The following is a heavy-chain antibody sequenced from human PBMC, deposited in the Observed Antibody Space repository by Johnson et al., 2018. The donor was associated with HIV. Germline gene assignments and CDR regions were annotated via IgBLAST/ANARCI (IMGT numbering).Heavy chain of an antibody. CDR3: ARDGPRRDAYDI. V-gene: IGHV3-7*01. CDR1: GFTFSSYW. Sequence: VLLLESGGGLVQPGGSLRLSCVASGFTFSSYWMSWVRQAPGKGLEWVANIKKDGSDKYYVDSVKGRFTISRDNAKNSLYLQINGLRAEDMAVYYCARDGPRRDAYDIWGQGTMVTVSS. J-gene: IGHJ3*02. CDR2: IKKDGSDK.